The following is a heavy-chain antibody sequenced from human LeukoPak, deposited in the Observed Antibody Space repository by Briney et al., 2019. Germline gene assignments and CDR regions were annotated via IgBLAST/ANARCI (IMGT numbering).Heavy chain of an antibody. CDR3: ARMALDGGDSIGFDS. CDR2: INPNIGDA. CDR1: GYTFTDYF. V-gene: IGHV1-2*02. D-gene: IGHD2-21*02. Sequence: GASVKVSCKASGYTFTDYFIHWVRQAPGQGLESMGWINPNIGDASYAQKFQDRVTMTRDRSINTAYMELSRLTSDDTAVYYCARMALDGGDSIGFDSWGQGTLVTVSS. J-gene: IGHJ5*01.